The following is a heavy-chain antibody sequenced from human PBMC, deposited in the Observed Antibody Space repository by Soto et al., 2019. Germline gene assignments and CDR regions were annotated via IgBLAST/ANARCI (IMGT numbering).Heavy chain of an antibody. CDR1: RRSTPSDC. J-gene: IGHJ4*02. V-gene: IGHV4-59*01. CDR2: IFHSLGA. Sequence: SETQSLTCTVYRRSTPSDCLSWIRQPPGKGLEWLGYIFHSLGAKYNPSLGSRGTISLDTSKNQLSLSLRSVTAADTAIYFCVRDLNGSGDYWGQGTLVTVS. D-gene: IGHD3-10*01. CDR3: VRDLNGSGDY.